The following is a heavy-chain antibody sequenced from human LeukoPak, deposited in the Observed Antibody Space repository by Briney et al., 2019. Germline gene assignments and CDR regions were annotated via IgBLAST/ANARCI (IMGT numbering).Heavy chain of an antibody. J-gene: IGHJ5*02. V-gene: IGHV4-34*01. CDR1: GGSFSGYY. Sequence: SETLSLTCAVYGGSFSGYYWSWIRQPPGKGLEWIGEINHSGSTNYNPSLKSRVTISVDTSKNQFSLKLSSVTAADTAVYYCARDSGTTGEVKFDPWGQGILVTVSS. CDR3: ARDSGTTGEVKFDP. D-gene: IGHD3-10*01. CDR2: INHSGST.